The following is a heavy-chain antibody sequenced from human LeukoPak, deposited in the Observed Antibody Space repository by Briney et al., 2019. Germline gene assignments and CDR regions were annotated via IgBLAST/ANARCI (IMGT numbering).Heavy chain of an antibody. CDR2: IYYSGST. Sequence: PSETLSLTCTVSGGSISSYYWSWIRQPPGKGLERIGYIYYSGSTNYNPSLKSRVTISVDTSKNQFSLKLSSVTAADTAVYYCARGFYDYVWGSYAYFDYWGQGTLVTVSS. CDR3: ARGFYDYVWGSYAYFDY. V-gene: IGHV4-59*01. CDR1: GGSISSYY. D-gene: IGHD3-16*01. J-gene: IGHJ4*02.